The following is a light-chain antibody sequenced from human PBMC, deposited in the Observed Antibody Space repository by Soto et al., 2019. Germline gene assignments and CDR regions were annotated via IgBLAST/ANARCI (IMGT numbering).Light chain of an antibody. Sequence: DIVMTQSPLSLPVTPGEPASISCRSSQSLLHSNGYNYLDWYLQKPGQSPQLLIYLGSNRASGVPDRFSGSGSGTDFTLKISRVEAEDVWVYYCMQALQTRCTFGQGTKLEIK. CDR2: LGS. CDR3: MQALQTRCT. J-gene: IGKJ2*02. V-gene: IGKV2-28*01. CDR1: QSLLHSNGYNY.